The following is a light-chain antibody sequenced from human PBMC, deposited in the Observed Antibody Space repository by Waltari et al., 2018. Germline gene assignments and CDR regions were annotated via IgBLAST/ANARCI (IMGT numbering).Light chain of an antibody. Sequence: DIPMTQSPSTLSASVGDRVTITCRASQSILTWLAWYQQKPGKAPRLLMYKASSLQSGVPSRFSGSGSGTEFTLTISSLEPDDFATYYCQQYNTYSPGPTFGGGTKVEIK. CDR3: QQYNTYSPGPT. V-gene: IGKV1-5*03. CDR1: QSILTW. CDR2: KAS. J-gene: IGKJ4*01.